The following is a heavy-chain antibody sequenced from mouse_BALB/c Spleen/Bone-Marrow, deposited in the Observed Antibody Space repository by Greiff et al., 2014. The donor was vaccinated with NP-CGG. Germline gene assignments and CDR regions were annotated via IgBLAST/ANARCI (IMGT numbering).Heavy chain of an antibody. CDR1: GFTFSSYG. D-gene: IGHD1-1*01. Sequence: EVKLVESGGGLVQPGGSLKLSCAASGFTFSSYGMSWVRQTPDKRLELVATINSNGGSTYYPDSVKGRFTISRDNAKNTLYLQMSSLKSEGTAMYYCARDPLYYYAWGQGTLVTVSA. CDR3: ARDPLYYYA. V-gene: IGHV5-6-3*01. CDR2: INSNGGST. J-gene: IGHJ3*01.